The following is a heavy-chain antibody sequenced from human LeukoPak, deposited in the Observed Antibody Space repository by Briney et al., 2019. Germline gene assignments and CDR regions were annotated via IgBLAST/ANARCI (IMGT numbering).Heavy chain of an antibody. CDR2: INHSGST. V-gene: IGHV4-34*01. CDR1: GGSFSGYY. D-gene: IGHD2-21*01. CDR3: ARQHPYYYYYYMDV. J-gene: IGHJ6*03. Sequence: SETLSLTCAVYGGSFSGYYWSWIRQPPGKGLEWIGEINHSGSTNYNPSLKSRVTISVDTSKNQFSLKLSSVTAAVTAVYYCARQHPYYYYYYMDVWGKGTTVTVSS.